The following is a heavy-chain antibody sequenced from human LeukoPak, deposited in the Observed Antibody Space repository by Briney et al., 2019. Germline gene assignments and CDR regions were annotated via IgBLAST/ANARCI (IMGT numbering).Heavy chain of an antibody. CDR3: SRGPTLIGVAGTCTLDD. CDR1: GFTFSSYS. J-gene: IGHJ4*01. V-gene: IGHV3-21*01. Sequence: GGSLRLSCAASGFTFSSYSMHWVRQAPGKGLEWVSSISSASAYRYYADSVKGRFTISRDNAKNSLHLQMNSLRAEDSAVYYCSRGPTLIGVAGTCTLDDWGQRTLVTASS. D-gene: IGHD6-19*01. CDR2: ISSASAYR.